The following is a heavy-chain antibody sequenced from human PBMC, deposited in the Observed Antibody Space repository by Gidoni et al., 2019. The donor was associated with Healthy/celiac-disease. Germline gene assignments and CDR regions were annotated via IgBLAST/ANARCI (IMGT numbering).Heavy chain of an antibody. J-gene: IGHJ6*03. Sequence: SYGMHWVRQAPGKGLEWVAVISYDGSNKYYADSVKGRFTISRDNSKNTLYLQMNSLRAEDTAVYYCAKVEDRYCSSTSCYTWGRKPARYYMDVWAKGPRSPSP. D-gene: IGHD2-2*02. V-gene: IGHV3-30*18. CDR3: AKVEDRYCSSTSCYTWGRKPARYYMDV. CDR2: ISYDGSNK. CDR1: SYG.